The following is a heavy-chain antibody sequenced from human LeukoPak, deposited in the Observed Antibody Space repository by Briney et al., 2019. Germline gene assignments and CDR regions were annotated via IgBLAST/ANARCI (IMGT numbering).Heavy chain of an antibody. V-gene: IGHV1-2*02. CDR2: IYPKRGGT. CDR3: ARVSTSGYRDWLDP. D-gene: IGHD3-9*01. J-gene: IGHJ5*02. CDR1: GYTFADYY. Sequence: GASVKVSCKASGYTFADYYIHWVRQAPGQGLEWMGWIYPKRGGTNSAQKFQGRVTMTRDPSISTAYMELSRLKFDDTAVYYCARVSTSGYRDWLDPWGQGTLVTVSS.